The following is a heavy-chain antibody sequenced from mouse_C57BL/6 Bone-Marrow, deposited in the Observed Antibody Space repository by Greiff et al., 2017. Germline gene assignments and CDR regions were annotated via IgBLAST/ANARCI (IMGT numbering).Heavy chain of an antibody. J-gene: IGHJ2*01. CDR3: ARHPHYDYDYFDY. CDR1: GFTFSSYG. D-gene: IGHD2-4*01. Sequence: EVQVVESGGDLVKPGGSLKLSCAASGFTFSSYGMSWVRQTPDKRLEWVATISSGGSYTYYPDSVKGRFTISRDNAKNTLYLQMSSLKSEDTAMYYCARHPHYDYDYFDYWGQGTTLTVSS. CDR2: ISSGGSYT. V-gene: IGHV5-6*01.